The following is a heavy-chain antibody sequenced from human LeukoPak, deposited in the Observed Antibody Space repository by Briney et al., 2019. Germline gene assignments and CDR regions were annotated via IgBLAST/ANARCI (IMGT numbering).Heavy chain of an antibody. CDR2: INPKSGDT. Sequence: EASVKVSCKASGYTFTDCYINWVRQAPGQGLEWVGWINPKSGDTNYAQKFQGRVAMTRDTSISTAYMELSRLRSDDTAVYYCARDRGVLTGDSWFDPWGQGTLVTVSS. D-gene: IGHD3-9*01. J-gene: IGHJ5*02. CDR3: ARDRGVLTGDSWFDP. CDR1: GYTFTDCY. V-gene: IGHV1-2*02.